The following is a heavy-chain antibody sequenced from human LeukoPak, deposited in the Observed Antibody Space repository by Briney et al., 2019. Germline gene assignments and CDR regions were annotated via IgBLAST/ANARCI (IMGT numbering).Heavy chain of an antibody. V-gene: IGHV3-64*01. CDR1: GFTFSSYS. CDR3: ARGGDTGWYTNFDS. J-gene: IGHJ4*02. Sequence: GGSLRLSCAASGFTFSSYSMHWVRQAPGKGLEYVSAISSNGGSTYYANSVKGRFTISRDNSKNTLYLQMGSLRAEDMVVYYCARGGDTGWYTNFDSWGQGTLVTVSS. CDR2: ISSNGGST. D-gene: IGHD6-19*01.